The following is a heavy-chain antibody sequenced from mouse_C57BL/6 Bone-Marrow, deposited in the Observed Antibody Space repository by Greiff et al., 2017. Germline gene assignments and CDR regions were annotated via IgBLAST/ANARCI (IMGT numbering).Heavy chain of an antibody. CDR1: GFTFSDYY. J-gene: IGHJ1*03. CDR2: INYDGSST. CDR3: ARDNYYYDWYFDV. Sequence: EVQLVESEGGLVQPGSSMKLSCTASGFTFSDYYMAWVRQVPEKGLEWVANINYDGSSTYYLDSLKSRFIISRDNAKNILYLQKSSLKSEDTATYYCARDNYYYDWYFDVWGTGTTVTVSS. V-gene: IGHV5-16*01. D-gene: IGHD2-4*01.